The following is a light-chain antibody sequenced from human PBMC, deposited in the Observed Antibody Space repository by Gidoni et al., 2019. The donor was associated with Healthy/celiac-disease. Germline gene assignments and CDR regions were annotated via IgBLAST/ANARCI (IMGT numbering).Light chain of an antibody. CDR1: SVSSY. V-gene: IGKV3-11*01. Sequence: IVLTQSPATLSLSPGARATQSVSSYLAWYQQKPVQAPRLLIHDASNRAPGIPARFRCSGSGPDFTLTISSIEAEDFAVYFCQQRSNWPPIFTFGPGTKVDIK. CDR3: QQRSNWPPIFT. J-gene: IGKJ3*01. CDR2: DAS.